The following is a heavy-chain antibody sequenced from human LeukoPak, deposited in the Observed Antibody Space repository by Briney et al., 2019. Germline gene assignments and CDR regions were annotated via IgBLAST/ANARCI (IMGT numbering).Heavy chain of an antibody. J-gene: IGHJ4*02. CDR1: GITLSNYG. CDR2: ISGSGGST. V-gene: IGHV3-23*01. D-gene: IGHD3-22*01. CDR3: AKRGVVIRVILVGFHKEAYYFDS. Sequence: PGGSLRLSCAVSGITLSNYGMSWVRQAPGKGLEWVAGISGSGGSTNYADSVKGRFTISRDNPKNTLFLQMKSLRAEDTAVYFCAKRGVVIRVILVGFHKEAYYFDSWGQGALVTASS.